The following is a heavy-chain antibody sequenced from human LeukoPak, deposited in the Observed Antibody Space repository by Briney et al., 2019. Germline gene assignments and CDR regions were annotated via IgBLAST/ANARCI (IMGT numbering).Heavy chain of an antibody. CDR1: GFTFNDYG. J-gene: IGHJ4*02. Sequence: GGSLRLSCAASGFTFNDYGMHWVRQAPDKGLEWVAVISYDGSNKYYTDSVKGRFTISRDNSKSTLYLQMNSLRAEDTAVYYCATRGWLGFTLDYWGQGTLVTVSS. CDR2: ISYDGSNK. CDR3: ATRGWLGFTLDY. V-gene: IGHV3-30*03. D-gene: IGHD6-19*01.